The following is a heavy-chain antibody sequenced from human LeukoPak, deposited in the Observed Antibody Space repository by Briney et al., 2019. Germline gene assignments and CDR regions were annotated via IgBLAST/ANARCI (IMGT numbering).Heavy chain of an antibody. CDR3: ARDSAECSGGSCYLVN. Sequence: PGGSLRLSCAASGFTFSNDWMHWVRQAPGKGLVWVSRIRSDARDKRYADFVKGRFTISRDNAENTLYLEMHSLRVEDSGVYYCARDSAECSGGSCYLVNWGQGTLVTVSS. V-gene: IGHV3-74*01. CDR1: GFTFSNDW. J-gene: IGHJ4*02. CDR2: IRSDARDK. D-gene: IGHD2-15*01.